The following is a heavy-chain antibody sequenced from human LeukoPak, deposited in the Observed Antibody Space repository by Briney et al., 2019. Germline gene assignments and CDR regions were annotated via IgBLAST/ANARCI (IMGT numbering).Heavy chain of an antibody. Sequence: GMSLGLSCAASGFTFDDYAMHWVRQAPGKGLEWVSGISWNSGSIGYADSVKGRFTISRDNAKNSLYLQMNSLSAEDMALYYCAKDLCAVTTGCAFDIWGQGTMVTVSS. D-gene: IGHD4-17*01. CDR3: AKDLCAVTTGCAFDI. CDR1: GFTFDDYA. CDR2: ISWNSGSI. V-gene: IGHV3-9*03. J-gene: IGHJ3*02.